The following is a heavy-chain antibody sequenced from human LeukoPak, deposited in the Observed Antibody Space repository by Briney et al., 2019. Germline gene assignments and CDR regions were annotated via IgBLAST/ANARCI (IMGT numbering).Heavy chain of an antibody. CDR3: ARRSLNAFDI. Sequence: SETLSLTCTVSGGSISGFYWSWIRQPPGKGLEWIGYIYYSGSTNYNPSLKSRVTMSVDTSKNQFSLKLSSVTAADTALYYCARRSLNAFDIWGQGTVVTVSS. V-gene: IGHV4-59*01. J-gene: IGHJ3*02. CDR1: GGSISGFY. CDR2: IYYSGST. D-gene: IGHD2-15*01.